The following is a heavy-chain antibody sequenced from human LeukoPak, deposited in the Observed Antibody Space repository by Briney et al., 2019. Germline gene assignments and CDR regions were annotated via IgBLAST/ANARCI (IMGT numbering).Heavy chain of an antibody. J-gene: IGHJ4*02. D-gene: IGHD4-11*01. CDR2: INSDGSNT. CDR1: GFTFSTYW. Sequence: GGSLRLSCAASGFTFSTYWMHWVRQAPGKGLVWVSRINSDGSNTNYADSVKGRFTISRDNAKNTPYLQMNSLTAEDTAVYYCARDRVTTVSTCPDYWGQGTLVTVSS. V-gene: IGHV3-74*01. CDR3: ARDRVTTVSTCPDY.